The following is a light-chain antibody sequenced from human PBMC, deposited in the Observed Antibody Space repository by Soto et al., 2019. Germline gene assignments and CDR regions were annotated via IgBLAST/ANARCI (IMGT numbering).Light chain of an antibody. CDR2: EVN. CDR3: ASYVNKNISFV. V-gene: IGLV2-23*02. J-gene: IGLJ1*01. Sequence: QSVLTQPASVSGSPGQSITISCTGTSSNVGSYKLVSWYQQHPGKAPKLMIFEVNKRPSGVSNRFSGSRSDNTASLTISGLLAEDEADYHCASYVNKNISFVFGSGTKVTVL. CDR1: SSNVGSYKL.